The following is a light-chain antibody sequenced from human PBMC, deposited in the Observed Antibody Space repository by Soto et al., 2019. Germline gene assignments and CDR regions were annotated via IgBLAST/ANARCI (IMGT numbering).Light chain of an antibody. J-gene: IGKJ5*01. CDR2: DTE. V-gene: IGKV3-11*01. CDR3: QHRINSVT. Sequence: EIVLTQSPATLSLSPGERATVSCKASESVKNWLVWYQHKRGQAPRLLIYDTESRAVGIPARFSGSGSGTDFTLTITSVEPEYFAFYYCQHRINSVTFGQGTRLDI. CDR1: ESVKNW.